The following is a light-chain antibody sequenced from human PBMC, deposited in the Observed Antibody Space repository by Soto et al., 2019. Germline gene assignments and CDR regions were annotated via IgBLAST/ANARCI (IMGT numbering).Light chain of an antibody. Sequence: YELTQPPSVSVSPGQTARITCSGDALPKQYAYWYQQKPGQAPVLVIYKDSERPSGIPERFSGSSSGTTVTLTISGVQAEDEADYYCQSADSSVVFGGGTKLTVL. V-gene: IGLV3-25*03. CDR1: ALPKQY. J-gene: IGLJ2*01. CDR2: KDS. CDR3: QSADSSVV.